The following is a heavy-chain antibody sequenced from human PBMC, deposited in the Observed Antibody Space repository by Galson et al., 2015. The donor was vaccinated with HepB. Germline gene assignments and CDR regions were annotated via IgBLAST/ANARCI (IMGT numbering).Heavy chain of an antibody. Sequence: SLRLSCAASGFTFSSYSMNWVRQAPGKGLEWVAVISYDGSNKYYADSVKGRFTISRDNSRNTLYLQMNSLRAEDTAVYYCARAALGYCSGGSCYGDYWGQGTLVTVSS. D-gene: IGHD2-15*01. CDR1: GFTFSSYS. CDR2: ISYDGSNK. J-gene: IGHJ4*02. CDR3: ARAALGYCSGGSCYGDY. V-gene: IGHV3-30*03.